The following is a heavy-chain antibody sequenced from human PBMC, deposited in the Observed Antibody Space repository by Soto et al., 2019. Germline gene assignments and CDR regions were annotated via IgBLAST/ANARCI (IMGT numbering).Heavy chain of an antibody. V-gene: IGHV3-74*01. CDR2: INTDGSYT. CDR3: ARVNESNDY. Sequence: GGSLRLSCAASGFTFSTYWMHWVRQAPGKGLVWVSHINTDGSYTSSADSMKARFTISRDNAKNTLYLQMNSLRAEDTAVYYCARVNESNDYWCPGTLVTVSS. J-gene: IGHJ4*02. CDR1: GFTFSTYW.